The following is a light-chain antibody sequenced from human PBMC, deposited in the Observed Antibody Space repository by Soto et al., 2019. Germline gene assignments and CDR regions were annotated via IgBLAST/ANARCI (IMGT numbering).Light chain of an antibody. CDR1: SSNIGAGYD. CDR3: QSYDSSLSGTVV. V-gene: IGLV1-40*01. J-gene: IGLJ2*01. Sequence: QSALTQPPSVSGAPGQRVTISCTGSSSNIGAGYDVHWYQQLPGTAPKLLIYGNSIRPSGVPDRFSGSKSGTSASLAITGLQAEDEADYYCQSYDSSLSGTVVFGGGTKLTVL. CDR2: GNS.